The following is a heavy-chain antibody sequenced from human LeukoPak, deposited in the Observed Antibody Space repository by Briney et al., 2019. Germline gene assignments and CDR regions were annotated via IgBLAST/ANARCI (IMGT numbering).Heavy chain of an antibody. V-gene: IGHV3-21*04. CDR3: ANDLGWIQLNLG. Sequence: TGGSLRLSCAASGFTFSSYSMNWVRQAPGKGLEWVSSISSGSTYIYYADSMKGRFTISRDNAKKSLYLQMNSLRAEDTAVYYCANDLGWIQLNLGRGQGTLVTVSS. D-gene: IGHD5-18*01. CDR2: ISSGSTYI. J-gene: IGHJ4*02. CDR1: GFTFSSYS.